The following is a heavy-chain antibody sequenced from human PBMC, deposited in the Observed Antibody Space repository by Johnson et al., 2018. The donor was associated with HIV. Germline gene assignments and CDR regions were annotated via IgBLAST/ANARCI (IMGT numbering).Heavy chain of an antibody. Sequence: VQLVESGGGLVQPGGSLRLSCAASGFTFSSYAMSWVRQAPGKGLEWVSAISGSGGSTYYAASVRGRFTISRNNSKNTLYLQMNSLRAEDTAVYYCAKDPVVTRAFDIWGQGTMVTVSS. D-gene: IGHD4-23*01. J-gene: IGHJ3*02. V-gene: IGHV3-23*04. CDR1: GFTFSSYA. CDR3: AKDPVVTRAFDI. CDR2: ISGSGGST.